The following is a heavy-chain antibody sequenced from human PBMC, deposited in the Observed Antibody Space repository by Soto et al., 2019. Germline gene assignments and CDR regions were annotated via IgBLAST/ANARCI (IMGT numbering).Heavy chain of an antibody. D-gene: IGHD3-10*01. J-gene: IGHJ4*02. Sequence: QVQLVQSGAEVKKPGSSVKVSCKVSGGTFSSYAISWVRQAPGQGLEWMGGIIPIFGTANYAQKFQGRVTIPADESTSTAYMELSSLSSEDTAVYYCARRGSGSRFDYWGQGTLVTVSS. V-gene: IGHV1-69*12. CDR3: ARRGSGSRFDY. CDR2: IIPIFGTA. CDR1: GGTFSSYA.